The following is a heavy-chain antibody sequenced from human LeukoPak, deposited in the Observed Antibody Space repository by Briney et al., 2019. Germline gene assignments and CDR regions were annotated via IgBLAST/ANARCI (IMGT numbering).Heavy chain of an antibody. Sequence: GGSLRLSCAASGFTFSSYAMSWVRQAPGKGLEWVSAISGSGGSTYYADSVKGRFTISRDNSENTLYLQMNSLRAEDTAVYYCAGYSRSYWGAFDIWGQGTMVTVSS. V-gene: IGHV3-23*01. CDR3: AGYSRSYWGAFDI. D-gene: IGHD1-26*01. CDR1: GFTFSSYA. CDR2: ISGSGGST. J-gene: IGHJ3*02.